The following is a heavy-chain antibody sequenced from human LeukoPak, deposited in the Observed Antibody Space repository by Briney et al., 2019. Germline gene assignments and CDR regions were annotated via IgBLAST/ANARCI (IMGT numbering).Heavy chain of an antibody. J-gene: IGHJ4*02. Sequence: SGRSLRLSCAASGFTFSSYGMHWVRQAPGKGLEWVAVISSDGSNKYYAGSVKGRFTISRDNSKNTLYLQMNSLRAEDTAVYYCAKDLSSSSWNYFDYWGQGTLVTVSS. V-gene: IGHV3-30*18. D-gene: IGHD6-13*01. CDR3: AKDLSSSSWNYFDY. CDR1: GFTFSSYG. CDR2: ISSDGSNK.